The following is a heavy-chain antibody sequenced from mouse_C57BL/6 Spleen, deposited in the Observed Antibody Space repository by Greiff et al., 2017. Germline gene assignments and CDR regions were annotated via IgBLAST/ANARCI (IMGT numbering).Heavy chain of an antibody. Sequence: EVKLVESGGGLVKPGGSLKLSCAASGFTFSDYGMHWVRQAPEKGLEWVAYISSGSSTIYDADTVKGRFTLSRDNAKNTLFLQMTSLRSEDTAMYYCVRPGYDYSAWFAYWGQGTLVTVSA. V-gene: IGHV5-17*01. CDR1: GFTFSDYG. CDR2: ISSGSSTI. D-gene: IGHD2-4*01. J-gene: IGHJ3*01. CDR3: VRPGYDYSAWFAY.